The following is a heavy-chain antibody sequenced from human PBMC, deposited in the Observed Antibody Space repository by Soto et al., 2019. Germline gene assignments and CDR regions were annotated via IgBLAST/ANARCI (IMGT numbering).Heavy chain of an antibody. CDR1: GYTFTSYG. V-gene: IGHV1-18*01. CDR3: GRDVRYFNGSRVHDVFEI. Sequence: ASVKVSCKASGYTFTSYGISWVRQAPGQGLEWMGWISAYNGNTNYAQKLQGRVTMTTDTSTSTAYMELRSLRSDDTAVYYCGRDVRYFNGSRVHDVFEIGAQGTMVT. J-gene: IGHJ3*02. D-gene: IGHD3-9*01. CDR2: ISAYNGNT.